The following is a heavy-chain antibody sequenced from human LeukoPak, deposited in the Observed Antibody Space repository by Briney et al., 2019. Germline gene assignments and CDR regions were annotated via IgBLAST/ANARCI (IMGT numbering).Heavy chain of an antibody. V-gene: IGHV3-23*01. Sequence: GGSLRLSCAASGFTFSSYAMSWVRQAPGKGLEWVSAISGSGGSTYYADSVKGRFTISRDNSKNTLYLQMNSLRAEDTAVYYCAKDLGSRIFGVVTYNWFDPWGQGTLATVSS. CDR3: AKDLGSRIFGVVTYNWFDP. D-gene: IGHD3-3*01. CDR1: GFTFSSYA. CDR2: ISGSGGST. J-gene: IGHJ5*02.